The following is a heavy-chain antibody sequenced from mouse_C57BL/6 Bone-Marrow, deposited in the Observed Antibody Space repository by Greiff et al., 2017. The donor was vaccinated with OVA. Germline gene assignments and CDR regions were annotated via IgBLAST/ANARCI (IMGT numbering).Heavy chain of an antibody. V-gene: IGHV1-4*01. J-gene: IGHJ2*01. Sequence: VKLVESGAELARPGASVKMSCKASGYTFTSYTMHWVKQRPGQGLEWIGYINPSSGYTKYNQKFKDKATLTADKSSSTAYMQLSSLTSEDSAVYYCARSGTTVVAPYYFDYWGQGTTLTVSS. CDR2: INPSSGYT. CDR3: ARSGTTVVAPYYFDY. CDR1: GYTFTSYT. D-gene: IGHD1-1*01.